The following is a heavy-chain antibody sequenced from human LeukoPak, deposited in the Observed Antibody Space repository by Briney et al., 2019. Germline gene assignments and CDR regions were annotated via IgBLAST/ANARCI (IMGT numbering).Heavy chain of an antibody. Sequence: ASVKVSCKASGYTFTSYDMNWVRQATGQGLEWMGWMNPRSGNTGYAQNFQGRVTMTRNTSITTSYMELSSLRSEDTAVYYCARASRTYYGDYSYYFDSWGQGTQVTVSS. J-gene: IGHJ4*02. V-gene: IGHV1-8*01. D-gene: IGHD4-17*01. CDR2: MNPRSGNT. CDR3: ARASRTYYGDYSYYFDS. CDR1: GYTFTSYD.